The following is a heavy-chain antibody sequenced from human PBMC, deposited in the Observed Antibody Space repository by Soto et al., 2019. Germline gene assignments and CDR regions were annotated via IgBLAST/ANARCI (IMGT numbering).Heavy chain of an antibody. D-gene: IGHD6-19*01. CDR1: GGNFSIYA. Sequence: QVQLVQSGAEVKKPGSSVKVSGKASGGNFSIYAISWVRQAPGHGLQWMGGIIPIFGTANYAQKFQGRVTITGDESTRTAYRELSSLSSEDTSVYYCALDVERAVACYYFDYWGQGTLVTVAS. CDR3: ALDVERAVACYYFDY. V-gene: IGHV1-69*12. J-gene: IGHJ4*02. CDR2: IIPIFGTA.